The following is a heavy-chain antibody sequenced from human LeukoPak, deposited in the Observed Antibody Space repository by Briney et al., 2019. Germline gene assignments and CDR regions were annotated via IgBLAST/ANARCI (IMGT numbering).Heavy chain of an antibody. CDR2: ISYDGSNK. D-gene: IGHD3-10*01. CDR1: GFTFSSYA. V-gene: IGHV3-30*04. CDR3: ARDTHYYGSGSPAFDL. Sequence: PGGSLRLSCAASGFTFSSYAMHWVRQAPGKGLEWVAVISYDGSNKYYADSVKGRFTISRDNAKNSLYLQLNSLRAEDTALYYCARDTHYYGSGSPAFDLWGRGTMVTVSS. J-gene: IGHJ3*01.